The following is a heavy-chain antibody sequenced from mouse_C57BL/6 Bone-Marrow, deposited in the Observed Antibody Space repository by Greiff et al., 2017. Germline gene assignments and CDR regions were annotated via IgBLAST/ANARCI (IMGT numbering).Heavy chain of an antibody. CDR1: GYTFTSSW. Sequence: QVQLQQPGAELVMPGASVKMSCKASGYTFTSSWMHWVKQRPGQGLEWIGEIDPSDSYTNYNQKFKGKSTLTVDKSSSTAYMQLSSLTSEDSAVYYCAGGETVVATADWYFDVWGTGTTVTVSS. V-gene: IGHV1-69*01. CDR2: IDPSDSYT. CDR3: AGGETVVATADWYFDV. J-gene: IGHJ1*03. D-gene: IGHD1-1*01.